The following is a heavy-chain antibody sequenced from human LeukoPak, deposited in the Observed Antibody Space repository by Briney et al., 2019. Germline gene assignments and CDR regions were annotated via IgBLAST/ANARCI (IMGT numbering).Heavy chain of an antibody. D-gene: IGHD6-13*01. Sequence: QSGGSLRLSCAASGFTFSSYAMHWVRQAPGKGLEWVAVISYDGSNKYYADSVKGRFTISRDNSKNTLYLQMNSLRAEDTAVYYCAKDPGIAAAGTLDYWGQGTLVTVSS. J-gene: IGHJ4*02. CDR2: ISYDGSNK. CDR1: GFTFSSYA. CDR3: AKDPGIAAAGTLDY. V-gene: IGHV3-30-3*01.